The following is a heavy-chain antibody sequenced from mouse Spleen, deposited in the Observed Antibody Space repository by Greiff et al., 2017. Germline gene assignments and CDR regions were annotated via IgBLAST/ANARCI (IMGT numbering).Heavy chain of an antibody. V-gene: IGHV1-39*01. CDR2: INPNYGTT. D-gene: IGHD1-1*01. Sequence: EVQLQQSGPELVKPGASVKISCKASGYSFTDYNMNWVKQSNGKSLEWIGVINPNYGTTSYNQKLKGKATLTVDQSSSTAYMQLNSLTSEDSAVEYCARGDGTVAPYYYAMDYLGQGTSVTVSS. CDR1: GYSFTDYN. J-gene: IGHJ4*01. CDR3: ARGDGTVAPYYYAMDY.